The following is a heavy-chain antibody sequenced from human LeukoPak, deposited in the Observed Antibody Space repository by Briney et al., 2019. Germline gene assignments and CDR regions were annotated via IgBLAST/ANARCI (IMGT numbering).Heavy chain of an antibody. J-gene: IGHJ4*02. CDR2: ISYDGSNK. CDR1: GFTFSSYG. D-gene: IGHD3-16*01. V-gene: IGHV3-30*18. Sequence: GGSLRLSCAASGFTFSSYGMHWVRQAPGKRLEWVAVISYDGSNKYYAGSVKGRFTISRDNSKNTLYLQMNSLRAEDTAVYYCAKGAYDYVWGSLIDYWGQGTLVTVSS. CDR3: AKGAYDYVWGSLIDY.